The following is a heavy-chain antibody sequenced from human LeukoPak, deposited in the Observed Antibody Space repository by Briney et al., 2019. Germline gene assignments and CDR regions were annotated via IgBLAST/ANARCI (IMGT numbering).Heavy chain of an antibody. J-gene: IGHJ3*02. V-gene: IGHV3-23*01. CDR1: GFTFSSYA. Sequence: ARSRRLSCAASGFTFSSYAMSWVRQAPGKGLEWVSSIHGRGGSTYYADSGKCWFTIDRDNSKNTLYMLMNGLRAEDTAVYYCAKVSSYDSSGYDAFDIWGQETMVTVSS. D-gene: IGHD3-22*01. CDR3: AKVSSYDSSGYDAFDI. CDR2: IHGRGGST.